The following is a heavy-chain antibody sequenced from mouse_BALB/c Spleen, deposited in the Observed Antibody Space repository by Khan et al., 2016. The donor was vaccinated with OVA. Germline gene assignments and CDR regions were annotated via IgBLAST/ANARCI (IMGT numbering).Heavy chain of an antibody. Sequence: VHVKQSGPDLVKPGASVKISCKASGYSFTLYYMSWVKQSHGKSLEWIGRVNPNTDNINYNQEFKGKAILTVDKSSNTVYMELRSLTSEDSAVYFCARGYDFFASWGQGTLVTVSA. CDR3: ARGYDFFAS. CDR2: VNPNTDNI. CDR1: GYSFTLYY. J-gene: IGHJ3*01. V-gene: IGHV1-26*01. D-gene: IGHD2-14*01.